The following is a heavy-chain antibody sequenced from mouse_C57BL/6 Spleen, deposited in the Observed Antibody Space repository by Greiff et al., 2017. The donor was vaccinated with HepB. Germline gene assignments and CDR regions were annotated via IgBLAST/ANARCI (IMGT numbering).Heavy chain of an antibody. Sequence: QVQLQQSGPELVKPGASVKISCKASGYAFSSSWMNWVKQRPGKGLEWIGRIYPGDGDTNYNGKLKGKATLTADKSSSTAYMQLSSLTSEDSAVYFCARRDYGSHYFDYWGQGTTLTVSS. CDR2: IYPGDGDT. V-gene: IGHV1-82*01. J-gene: IGHJ2*01. D-gene: IGHD1-1*01. CDR1: GYAFSSSW. CDR3: ARRDYGSHYFDY.